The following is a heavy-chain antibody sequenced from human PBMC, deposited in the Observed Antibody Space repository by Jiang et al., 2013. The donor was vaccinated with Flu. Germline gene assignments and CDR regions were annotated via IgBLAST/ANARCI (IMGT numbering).Heavy chain of an antibody. J-gene: IGHJ4*02. D-gene: IGHD2-21*02. V-gene: IGHV5-51*01. CDR1: GYSFTSYW. CDR3: ARADCGGDCYSGYYFDN. Sequence: GAEVKKPGESLKISCKGSGYSFTSYWIGWVRQMPGKGLEWMGIIYPGDSDTRYSPSFQGQVTISADKSISTAYLQWSSLKASDTAVYYCARADCGGDCYSGYYFDNWGQGTLVTVSS. CDR2: IYPGDSDT.